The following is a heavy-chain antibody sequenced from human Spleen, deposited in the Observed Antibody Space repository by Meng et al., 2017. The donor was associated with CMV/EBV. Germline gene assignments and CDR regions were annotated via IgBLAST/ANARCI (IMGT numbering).Heavy chain of an antibody. CDR1: GFTFSSYA. J-gene: IGHJ4*02. CDR3: AKDQGSHDFWSGPVDY. Sequence: SGFTFSSYAMSWVRQAPGKGLEWVSVIYSGGSSTYYADSVKGRFTISRDNSKNTLYLQMNSLRAEDTAVYYCAKDQGSHDFWSGPVDYWGQGTLVTVSS. V-gene: IGHV3-23*03. D-gene: IGHD3-3*01. CDR2: IYSGGSST.